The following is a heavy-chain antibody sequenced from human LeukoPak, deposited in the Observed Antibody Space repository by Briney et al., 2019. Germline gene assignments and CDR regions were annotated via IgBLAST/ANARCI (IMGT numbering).Heavy chain of an antibody. Sequence: GGSLRLSCAASGFTFSNYWMHWVRQVPGKGLEWVSAISDSDGNTYYADSVKGRFTISRDNSKNTLYLQMNSLRAEDTAVYYCASALRIYYYFDYWGQGTLVTVSS. CDR3: ASALRIYYYFDY. CDR1: GFTFSNYW. D-gene: IGHD1-26*01. CDR2: ISDSDGNT. V-gene: IGHV3-23*01. J-gene: IGHJ4*02.